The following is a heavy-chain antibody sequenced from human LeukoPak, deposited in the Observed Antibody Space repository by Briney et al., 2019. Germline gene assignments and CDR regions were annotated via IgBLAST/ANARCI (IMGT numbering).Heavy chain of an antibody. J-gene: IGHJ4*02. D-gene: IGHD6-6*01. CDR1: GYSISSGYY. CDR3: ARDNEVAARSFDY. CDR2: IYHSGST. Sequence: PSETLSLTCTVSGYSISSGYYWGWIRQPPGKGLEWIGSIYHSGSTYYNPSLKSRVTISVDTSKNQFSLKLSSVTAADTAMYYCARDNEVAARSFDYWGQGTLVTVSS. V-gene: IGHV4-38-2*02.